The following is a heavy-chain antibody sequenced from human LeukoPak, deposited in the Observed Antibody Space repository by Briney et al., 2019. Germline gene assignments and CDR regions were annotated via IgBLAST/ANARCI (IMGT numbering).Heavy chain of an antibody. CDR2: IYYSGST. J-gene: IGHJ4*02. V-gene: IGHV4-59*12. D-gene: IGHD3-10*01. Sequence: SETLSLTCTVSGGSISSYYWSWIRQPPGKGLEWIGYIYYSGSTNYNPSLKSRVTISVDKSKNQFSLKLSSVTAADTAVYYCARAGYGSGSYYTFDYWGQGTLVTVSS. CDR3: ARAGYGSGSYYTFDY. CDR1: GGSISSYY.